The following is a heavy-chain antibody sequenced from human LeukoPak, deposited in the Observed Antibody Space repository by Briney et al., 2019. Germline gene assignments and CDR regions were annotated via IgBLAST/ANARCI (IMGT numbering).Heavy chain of an antibody. Sequence: PGGSLRLSCAASGFTFSSNVMIWVRQAPGKGLEWVSAISGSGGSTYYADSVKGRFTISRANSKNMLYLQINSLRAEDTAVYYCAKDSDGDFWSGYYFYWGQGTLVTVSS. CDR2: ISGSGGST. J-gene: IGHJ4*02. D-gene: IGHD3-3*01. CDR1: GFTFSSNV. V-gene: IGHV3-23*01. CDR3: AKDSDGDFWSGYYFY.